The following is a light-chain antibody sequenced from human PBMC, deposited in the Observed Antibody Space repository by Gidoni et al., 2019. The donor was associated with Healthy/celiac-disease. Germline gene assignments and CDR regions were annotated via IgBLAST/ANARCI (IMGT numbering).Light chain of an antibody. Sequence: EIVLTQSPTTLSLSPGERATLSCRASQSVSSYLAWYQQKPGQAPRLLISDASNRATGIPARFSGSGSGTDFTLTISSLEPADFAVYFCQQRSNWLLTFXGXTKVEIK. CDR3: QQRSNWLLT. V-gene: IGKV3-11*01. CDR2: DAS. J-gene: IGKJ4*01. CDR1: QSVSSY.